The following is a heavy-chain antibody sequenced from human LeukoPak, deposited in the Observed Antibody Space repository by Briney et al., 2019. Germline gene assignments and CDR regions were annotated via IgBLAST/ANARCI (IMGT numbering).Heavy chain of an antibody. CDR2: IIPIFGTA. V-gene: IGHV1-69*13. D-gene: IGHD3-10*01. CDR1: GGTFSSYA. J-gene: IGHJ5*02. Sequence: ASVKVSCKASGGTFSSYAISWVRQAPGQGLEWMGGIIPIFGTANYAQKFQGRVTITADESTSTAYMELSSLRSEDTAVHYCARDDITMVRGVRENWFDPWGQGTLVTVSS. CDR3: ARDDITMVRGVRENWFDP.